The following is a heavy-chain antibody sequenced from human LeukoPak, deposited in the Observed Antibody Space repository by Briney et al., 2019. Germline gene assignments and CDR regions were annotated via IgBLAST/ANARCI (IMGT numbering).Heavy chain of an antibody. Sequence: SETLSLTCAVSGYSISSGYYWGWIRQPPGKGLEWIGYIYYSGSTNYNPSLKSRVTISVDTSKNQFSLKLSSVTAADTAVYYCARPSWNYYYMDVWGKGTTVTVSS. CDR2: IYYSGST. V-gene: IGHV4-61*01. J-gene: IGHJ6*03. CDR3: ARPSWNYYYMDV. D-gene: IGHD6-13*01. CDR1: GYSISSGYY.